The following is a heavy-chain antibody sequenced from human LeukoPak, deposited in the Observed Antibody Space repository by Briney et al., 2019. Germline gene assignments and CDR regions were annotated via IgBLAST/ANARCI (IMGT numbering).Heavy chain of an antibody. CDR3: ARGPPLFDP. V-gene: IGHV3-48*04. J-gene: IGHJ5*02. Sequence: GGSLRLSCAASGFIFSSYTVNWVRQAPGKGLEWVSYVDLSGSTLYYVDSVKGRFTISRDNAKNSLYLQMNSLRAEDTAVYYCARGPPLFDPWGQGTLVAVSS. CDR2: VDLSGSTL. CDR1: GFIFSSYT.